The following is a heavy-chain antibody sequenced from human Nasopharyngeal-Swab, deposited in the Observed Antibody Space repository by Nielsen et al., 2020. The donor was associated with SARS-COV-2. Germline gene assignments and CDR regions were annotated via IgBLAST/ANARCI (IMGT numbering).Heavy chain of an antibody. CDR2: ISGSSSAT. Sequence: GESLKIPCAASGLTLRTNDVNWVRVAAGKGLEWVSYISGSSSATYYADSVKGRFTISRDNAKNSLHLQTNSLRDDDTAVYYCARGWLADWGQGTPVTVSS. CDR3: ARGWLAD. V-gene: IGHV3-48*02. D-gene: IGHD3-9*01. CDR1: GLTLRTND. J-gene: IGHJ4*02.